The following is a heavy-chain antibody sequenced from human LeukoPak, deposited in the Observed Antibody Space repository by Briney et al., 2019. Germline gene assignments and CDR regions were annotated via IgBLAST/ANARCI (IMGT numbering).Heavy chain of an antibody. D-gene: IGHD3-9*01. Sequence: SETLPLTCTVSGGSISSGDYYWSWIRQPPGTGLEWIGYIYYSGSTYYNPSLKSRVTISVDTSKNQFSLKLSSVTAADTAVYYCAREPVQFDWSDYWGQGTLVTVSS. CDR2: IYYSGST. CDR1: GGSISSGDYY. J-gene: IGHJ4*02. CDR3: AREPVQFDWSDY. V-gene: IGHV4-30-4*01.